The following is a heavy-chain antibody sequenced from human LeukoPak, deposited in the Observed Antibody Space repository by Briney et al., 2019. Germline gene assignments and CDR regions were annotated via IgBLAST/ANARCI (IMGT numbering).Heavy chain of an antibody. D-gene: IGHD3-22*01. CDR3: ARVMGYYDSSGYYNALEY. V-gene: IGHV3-30*03. Sequence: GGSLRLSCAASGFTFSSYGMHWVRQAPGKGLEWVAVISYDGSNKYYADSVKGRFTISRDNSKNTLYLQMNSLRAEDTAVYYCARVMGYYDSSGYYNALEYWGQGTLVTVSS. CDR1: GFTFSSYG. J-gene: IGHJ4*02. CDR2: ISYDGSNK.